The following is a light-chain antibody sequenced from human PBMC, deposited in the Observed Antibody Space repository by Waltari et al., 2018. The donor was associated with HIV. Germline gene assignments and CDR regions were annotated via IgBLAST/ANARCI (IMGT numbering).Light chain of an antibody. CDR3: QQRRNWPPLT. J-gene: IGKJ4*01. CDR2: DAS. V-gene: IGKV3-11*01. CDR1: QSVSSY. Sequence: EIVLTQSPATLSLSPVERATLSCRASQSVSSYLAWYQQKPGQAPRLLIYDASNRATGIPARFSGSGSGTDFTLTISSLEPEDFAVYYCQQRRNWPPLTFGGGTKVEIK.